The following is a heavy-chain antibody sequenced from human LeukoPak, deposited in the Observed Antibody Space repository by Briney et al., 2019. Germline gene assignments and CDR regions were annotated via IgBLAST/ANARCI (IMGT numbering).Heavy chain of an antibody. Sequence: GGSLRLSCAASGFTFSSYGMHRVRQAPGKGLEWVAVIWYDGSNKYYGDSVKGRFTSSRDNSKNTLYLQMNSLRVEDTAVYYCARGDGYNDAEYLQHWGQGTLVTVS. CDR2: IWYDGSNK. CDR3: ARGDGYNDAEYLQH. V-gene: IGHV3-33*01. J-gene: IGHJ1*01. CDR1: GFTFSSYG. D-gene: IGHD5-24*01.